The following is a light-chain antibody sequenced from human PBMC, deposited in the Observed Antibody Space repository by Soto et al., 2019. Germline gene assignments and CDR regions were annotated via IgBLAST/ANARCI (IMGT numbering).Light chain of an antibody. Sequence: DIQVTQSPSTLSASVGDSVTISCRASQIISNWLAWYQQKPGKAPKLLIYKASTLESGVPSRFSGSESGTDITLTISGLQPDDFATYYCQPYNTFLLTFGPGTKVDIK. V-gene: IGKV1-5*03. CDR1: QIISNW. J-gene: IGKJ3*01. CDR3: QPYNTFLLT. CDR2: KAS.